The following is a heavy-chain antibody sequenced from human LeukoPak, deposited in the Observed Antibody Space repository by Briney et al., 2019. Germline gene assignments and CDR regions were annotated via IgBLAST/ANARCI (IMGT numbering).Heavy chain of an antibody. J-gene: IGHJ5*02. CDR2: ISSSSSYI. CDR1: GFTFSSYS. V-gene: IGHV3-21*01. Sequence: GGSLRLSCAASGFTFSSYSMNWVRQAPGKGLEWVSSISSSSSYIYYADSVKGRFTISRGNAKNSLYLQMNSLRAEDTAVYYCARGTIVVVPAALSRNNWFDPWGQGTLVTVSS. CDR3: ARGTIVVVPAALSRNNWFDP. D-gene: IGHD2-2*01.